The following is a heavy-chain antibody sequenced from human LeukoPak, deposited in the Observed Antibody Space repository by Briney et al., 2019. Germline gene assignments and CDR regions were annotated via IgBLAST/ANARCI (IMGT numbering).Heavy chain of an antibody. J-gene: IGHJ4*02. CDR1: GFTFGSYS. Sequence: GGSLRLSCAASGFTFGSYSMNWVRQAPGKGLEWVSSISSSSSYIYYADSVKGRFTISRDNAKNSLYLQMNSLRAEDTAVYYCARERCSSTSCYEGGGFDYWGQGTLVTVSS. V-gene: IGHV3-21*01. CDR3: ARERCSSTSCYEGGGFDY. D-gene: IGHD2-2*01. CDR2: ISSSSSYI.